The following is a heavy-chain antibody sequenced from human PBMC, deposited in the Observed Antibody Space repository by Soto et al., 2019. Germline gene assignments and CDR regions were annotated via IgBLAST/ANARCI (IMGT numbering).Heavy chain of an antibody. D-gene: IGHD6-19*01. V-gene: IGHV3-23*01. Sequence: GESLKISCAASGFTFSSYAMSWVRQAPGKGLEWVSAISGSGGSTYYADSVKGRFTISRDNSKNTLYLQMNSLRAEDTAVYYCAKEAVAGPHLFDYWGQGTLVTVSS. J-gene: IGHJ4*02. CDR1: GFTFSSYA. CDR2: ISGSGGST. CDR3: AKEAVAGPHLFDY.